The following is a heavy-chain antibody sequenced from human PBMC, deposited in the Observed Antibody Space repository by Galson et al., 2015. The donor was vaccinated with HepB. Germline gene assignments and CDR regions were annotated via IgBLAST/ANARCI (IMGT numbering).Heavy chain of an antibody. J-gene: IGHJ4*02. V-gene: IGHV1-46*04. CDR3: ARICGGDCSGY. D-gene: IGHD2-21*01. CDR1: GYTFTSYY. CDR2: INPSDGST. Sequence: SVKVSCKASGYTFTSYYMHWVRQAPGQGLEWMGIINPSDGSTSYAQKLQGRITMTRDTSTRTVYMELSSLRSEDTAVYYCARICGGDCSGYWGQGTLVTASS.